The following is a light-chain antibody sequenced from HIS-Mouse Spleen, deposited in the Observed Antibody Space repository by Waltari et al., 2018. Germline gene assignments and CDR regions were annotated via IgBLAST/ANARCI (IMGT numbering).Light chain of an antibody. Sequence: SYELTQPPSVSVSPGQTARITCAGAAVPKKYPYWYQQKSGQAPVLVNYEDSKRPSGIPERFSGSSSGTMATLTISGAQVEDEADYYCYSTDSSGNHRVFGGGTKLTVL. CDR1: AVPKKY. CDR2: EDS. J-gene: IGLJ2*01. V-gene: IGLV3-10*01. CDR3: YSTDSSGNHRV.